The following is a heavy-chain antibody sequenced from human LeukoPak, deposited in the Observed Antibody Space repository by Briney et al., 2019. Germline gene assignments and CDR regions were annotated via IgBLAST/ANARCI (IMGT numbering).Heavy chain of an antibody. V-gene: IGHV4-34*01. D-gene: IGHD2-15*01. Sequence: SETLSLTCAVYGGSFSGYYWSWIRQPPGKGLEWIGEINHSGSTNYNPSLKSRVTISVDTSKNQFSLKLSSVTAADTAVYYCARDSSGYCSGGNCFFDAFDIWGQGTMVTVSS. CDR3: ARDSSGYCSGGNCFFDAFDI. CDR2: INHSGST. J-gene: IGHJ3*02. CDR1: GGSFSGYY.